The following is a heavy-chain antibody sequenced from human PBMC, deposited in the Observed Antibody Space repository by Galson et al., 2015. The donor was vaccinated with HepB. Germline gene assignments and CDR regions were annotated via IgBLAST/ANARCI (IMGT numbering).Heavy chain of an antibody. Sequence: SLRLSCAASGFTFSSYGMHWVRQAPGKGLEWVAVISYDGSNKYYADSVKGRFTISRDNSKNTLYLQMNSLRAEDTAVYYCARAGAEVYYFDYWGQGTLVTVSS. CDR2: ISYDGSNK. V-gene: IGHV3-30*03. CDR1: GFTFSSYG. CDR3: ARAGAEVYYFDY. D-gene: IGHD1-26*01. J-gene: IGHJ4*02.